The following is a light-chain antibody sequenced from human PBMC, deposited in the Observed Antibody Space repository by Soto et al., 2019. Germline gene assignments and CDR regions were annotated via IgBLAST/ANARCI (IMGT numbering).Light chain of an antibody. V-gene: IGKV3-20*01. CDR2: GAS. J-gene: IGKJ5*01. CDR3: QQYGSSPSIT. CDR1: QSVSSSY. Sequence: ILLTQSPGTLSLSAGERATLSWRASQSVSSSYLAWYQQKPGQAPRLLLYGASSRATGIPDRFSGSGSGTDLTLTISRLETEYFAVYYCQQYGSSPSITFGQGTRLDI.